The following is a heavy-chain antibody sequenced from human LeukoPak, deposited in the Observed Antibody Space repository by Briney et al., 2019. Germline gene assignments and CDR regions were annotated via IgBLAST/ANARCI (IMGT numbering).Heavy chain of an antibody. J-gene: IGHJ5*02. V-gene: IGHV3-48*04. CDR2: ISSSGSTI. Sequence: TGGSLRLSCAASGFTFSSYAMSWVRQAPGKGLEWVSAISSSGSTIYYADSVKGRFTISRDNAKNSLYLQMNSLRAEDTALYYCARDSGSSSSGINWFDPWGQGTLVTVSS. CDR1: GFTFSSYA. CDR3: ARDSGSSSSGINWFDP. D-gene: IGHD6-6*01.